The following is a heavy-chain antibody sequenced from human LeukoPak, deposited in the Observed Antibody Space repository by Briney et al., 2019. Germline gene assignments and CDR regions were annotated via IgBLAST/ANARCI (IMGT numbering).Heavy chain of an antibody. V-gene: IGHV4-39*01. CDR3: ARGEGTGYLFNWFDP. Sequence: SETLSLTCTVSGGSISSSRYYWGWIRQPPGKGLEWIGSIYYSGSTYYSPSLKSRVTISVDTSKNQFSLKPNSVTAADTAVYYCARGEGTGYLFNWFDPWGQGTPVTVSS. J-gene: IGHJ5*02. D-gene: IGHD3-9*01. CDR2: IYYSGST. CDR1: GGSISSSRYY.